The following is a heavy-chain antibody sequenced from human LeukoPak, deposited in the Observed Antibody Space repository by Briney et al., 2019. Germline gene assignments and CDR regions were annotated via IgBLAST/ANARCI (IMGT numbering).Heavy chain of an antibody. CDR3: AKGIDVVVVAATPDY. J-gene: IGHJ4*02. V-gene: IGHV3-23*01. Sequence: GGSLRLSCAASGFTFSSYAMSWVRQAPGKGLEWVSAISGSGGRTYYADSVKGRFTISRDNSKNTLYLQMNSLRAEDTAVCYCAKGIDVVVVAATPDYWGQGTLVTVSS. CDR1: GFTFSSYA. D-gene: IGHD2-15*01. CDR2: ISGSGGRT.